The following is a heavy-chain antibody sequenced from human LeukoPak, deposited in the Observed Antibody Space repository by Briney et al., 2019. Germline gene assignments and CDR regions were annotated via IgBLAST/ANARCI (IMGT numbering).Heavy chain of an antibody. D-gene: IGHD3-22*01. Sequence: PGGSLRLSWAASGFTFNSCSMNWVRQAPGEGLEWVSSISSSSTYIYYADTMKGRFTISRDNAKSSLYLQMNSLRAEDTAVYYCARAWSSGYAFDYWGQGTLVTVSS. J-gene: IGHJ4*02. CDR1: GFTFNSCS. CDR3: ARAWSSGYAFDY. CDR2: ISSSSTYI. V-gene: IGHV3-21*01.